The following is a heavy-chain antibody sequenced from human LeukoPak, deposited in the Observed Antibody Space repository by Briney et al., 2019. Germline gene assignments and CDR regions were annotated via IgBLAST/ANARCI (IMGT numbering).Heavy chain of an antibody. D-gene: IGHD2/OR15-2a*01. CDR2: IKSKTDGGTT. CDR1: GFTFSNAW. CDR3: TTDGVAHQNYYYYGMDV. Sequence: TGGSLRLSCAASGFTFSNAWMSWVRQAPGKGLEWVGRIKSKTDGGTTDYAAPVKGRFTISRDDSKNTLYLQMNSLKTEDTAVYYCTTDGVAHQNYYYYGMDVWGQGTTVTVSS. V-gene: IGHV3-15*01. J-gene: IGHJ6*02.